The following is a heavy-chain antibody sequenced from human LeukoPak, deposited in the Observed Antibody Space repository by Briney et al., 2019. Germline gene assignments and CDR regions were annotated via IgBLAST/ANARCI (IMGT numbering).Heavy chain of an antibody. Sequence: GGSLRLSCAASGFNFNTYSVNWVRQAPGKGLEWVSYISSNRNTIYYADSVKGRFTSSRDNAKKSLYLQMNSLGVEDTAVYYCAREAYSGSYYGVDYWGQGTLVTVSS. CDR3: AREAYSGSYYGVDY. CDR2: ISSNRNTI. D-gene: IGHD1-26*01. V-gene: IGHV3-48*01. J-gene: IGHJ4*02. CDR1: GFNFNTYS.